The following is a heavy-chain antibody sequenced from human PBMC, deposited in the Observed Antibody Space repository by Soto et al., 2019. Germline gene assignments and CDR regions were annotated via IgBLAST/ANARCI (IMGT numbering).Heavy chain of an antibody. CDR3: ARVLRTAPVYFQH. CDR1: GGSISSGGYY. Sequence: SETLSLTXTVSGGSISSGGYYWSWIRQHPGKGPEWIGYIYYSGSTYYNPSLKSRVTISVDTSKNQFSLKLSSVTAADTAVYYCARVLRTAPVYFQHWGQGTLVTVSS. J-gene: IGHJ1*01. CDR2: IYYSGST. V-gene: IGHV4-31*02.